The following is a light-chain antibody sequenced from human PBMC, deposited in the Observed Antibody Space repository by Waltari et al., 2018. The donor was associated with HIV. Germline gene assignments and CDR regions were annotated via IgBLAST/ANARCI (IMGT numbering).Light chain of an antibody. Sequence: EIQMAQSPSSVTGSVGDRVTITCRMSQSIGSSLAWYQIQPGEAPKLLIFGASRLENGVPPRFVGSGSGTEFALTISSLQTEDSATYYCQQADSFPHTFGGGTKVEV. CDR1: QSIGSS. CDR3: QQADSFPHT. V-gene: IGKV1-12*01. J-gene: IGKJ4*01. CDR2: GAS.